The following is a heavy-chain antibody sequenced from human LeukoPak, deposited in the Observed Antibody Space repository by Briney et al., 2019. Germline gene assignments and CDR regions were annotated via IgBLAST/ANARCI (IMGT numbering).Heavy chain of an antibody. CDR2: IKQDGSEK. CDR1: GFTFSSSW. Sequence: PGGSLRLSCAASGFTFSSSWMSWVRQAPGKGLEWVANIKQDGSEKYYVDSVRGRFTISRDNSKNTLYLQMNSLRAEDTAVYYCAKESRDAGNWGQGTLVTVSS. V-gene: IGHV3-7*03. J-gene: IGHJ4*02. D-gene: IGHD5-24*01. CDR3: AKESRDAGN.